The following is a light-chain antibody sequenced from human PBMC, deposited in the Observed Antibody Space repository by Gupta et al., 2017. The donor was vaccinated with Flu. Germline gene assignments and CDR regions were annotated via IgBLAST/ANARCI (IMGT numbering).Light chain of an antibody. J-gene: IGLJ3*02. Sequence: SYELPQPPPVSVSPGQPARITCSEDALPKQYAYWYQQKPGQAPVLVIYKDSERPSGIPERFSGSSSGTTVTLTISGVQAEDEADYYCQSADSSGTYWVFGGGTKLTVL. CDR2: KDS. V-gene: IGLV3-25*02. CDR3: QSADSSGTYWV. CDR1: ALPKQY.